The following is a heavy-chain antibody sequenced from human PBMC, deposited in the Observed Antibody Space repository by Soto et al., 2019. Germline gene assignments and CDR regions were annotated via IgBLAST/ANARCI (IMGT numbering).Heavy chain of an antibody. V-gene: IGHV3-66*01. CDR1: GFTVSNHY. D-gene: IGHD3-16*01. J-gene: IGHJ4*02. Sequence: PGGSLGLSCAASGFTVSNHYMSWVRQAPGKGLEWVSLIYSGGSTYYADSVKGRFTISRDSSKNTLYLQMNSLRAEDTAMYCCAAYSHKGYWGQGTLVTVSS. CDR3: AAYSHKGY. CDR2: IYSGGST.